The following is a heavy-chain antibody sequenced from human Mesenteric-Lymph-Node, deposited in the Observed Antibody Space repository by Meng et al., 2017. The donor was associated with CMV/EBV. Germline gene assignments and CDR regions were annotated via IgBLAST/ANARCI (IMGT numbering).Heavy chain of an antibody. D-gene: IGHD1-1*01. V-gene: IGHV4-59*01. Sequence: GSLRLSCTVSGGSISNYYWSWIRQPPGKGLEWIGYIYYSGSTNYNPSLKSRVTISVDTSKNQFSLKLSSVTAADTAVYYCARAGSGDYYYYYGMDVWGQGTTVTVSS. CDR3: ARAGSGDYYYYYGMDV. J-gene: IGHJ6*02. CDR1: GGSISNYY. CDR2: IYYSGST.